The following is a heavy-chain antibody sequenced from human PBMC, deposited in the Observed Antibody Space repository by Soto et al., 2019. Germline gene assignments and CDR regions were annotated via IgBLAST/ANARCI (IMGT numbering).Heavy chain of an antibody. Sequence: SETLSLTCTVSGGSLSSSSYFWGWIRQPPGKGLEWIGSIYYSGSTYYNPSLKSRVTVSVDTSKNQFSLKLSSVTAADTAVYYCARALIAVAVDFDYWGQGTLVTVSS. CDR1: GGSLSSSSYF. V-gene: IGHV4-39*07. CDR2: IYYSGST. D-gene: IGHD6-19*01. CDR3: ARALIAVAVDFDY. J-gene: IGHJ4*02.